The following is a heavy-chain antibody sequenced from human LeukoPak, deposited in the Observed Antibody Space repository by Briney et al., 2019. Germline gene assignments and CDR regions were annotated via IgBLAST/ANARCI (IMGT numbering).Heavy chain of an antibody. CDR1: GGSISGASYY. D-gene: IGHD2-2*01. V-gene: IGHV4-61*02. J-gene: IGHJ4*02. CDR2: IYSSGST. Sequence: SETLSLTCTVSGGSISGASYYWSWIRQPAGKGLEWIGRIYSSGSTNYNPSLKSRVTISLDTSKNQFSLKLSSVTAADTAVYYCARDRGPAAAIFDYWGQGTLVTVSS. CDR3: ARDRGPAAAIFDY.